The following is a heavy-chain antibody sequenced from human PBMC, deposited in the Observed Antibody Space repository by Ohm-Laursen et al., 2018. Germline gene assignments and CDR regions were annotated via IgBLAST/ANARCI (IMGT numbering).Heavy chain of an antibody. CDR2: INPNNGGT. Sequence: SVKVSCNASGYTFTGYYFHWVRQAPGQGLEWMGWINPNNGGTKYTRKFQGRVTMTRDTSISTTYMELSRLTSDDTAVYYCARDFSGSYDNWGQGTLVTVSS. CDR1: GYTFTGYY. D-gene: IGHD1-26*01. J-gene: IGHJ4*02. V-gene: IGHV1-2*02. CDR3: ARDFSGSYDN.